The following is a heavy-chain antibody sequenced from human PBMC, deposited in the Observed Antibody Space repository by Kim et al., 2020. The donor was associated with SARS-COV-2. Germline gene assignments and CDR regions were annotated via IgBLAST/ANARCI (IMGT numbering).Heavy chain of an antibody. J-gene: IGHJ5*02. V-gene: IGHV1-69*13. CDR1: GGTFSSYA. D-gene: IGHD3-22*01. CDR3: ARDRGVVVIRESGNWFDP. Sequence: SVKVSCKASGGTFSSYAISWVRQAPGQGLEWMGGIIPIFGTANYAQKFQGRVTITADESTSTAYMELSSLRSEDTAVYYCARDRGVVVIRESGNWFDPWGQGTLVTVSS. CDR2: IIPIFGTA.